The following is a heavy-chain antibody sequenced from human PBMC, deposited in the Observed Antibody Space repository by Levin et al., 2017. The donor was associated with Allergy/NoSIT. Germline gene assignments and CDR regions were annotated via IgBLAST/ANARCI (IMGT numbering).Heavy chain of an antibody. CDR2: ISHDGSNT. CDR3: VREGKRGYFDH. V-gene: IGHV3-30*04. CDR1: GFTFSTFD. J-gene: IGHJ4*02. Sequence: SCAASGFTFSTFDLHWVRQAPGKGLEWVAVISHDGSNTNYADSVKGRFTISRDNSNSTLYLQVNSLRSDDTALYFCVREGKRGYFDHWGQGTLVTVSS.